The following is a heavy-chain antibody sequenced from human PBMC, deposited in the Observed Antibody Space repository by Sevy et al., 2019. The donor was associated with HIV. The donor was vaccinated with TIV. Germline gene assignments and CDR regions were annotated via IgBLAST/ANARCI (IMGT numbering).Heavy chain of an antibody. Sequence: GGFLRLSCAASGFTFSSYAMHWVRQAPGKGLEWVAVISYDGSNKYYADAVKGRFTISRDNSKNTLYLQMNSLRAEDTAVYYCARDQYYASSGSPYFDYWGQGTLVTVSS. D-gene: IGHD3-22*01. CDR2: ISYDGSNK. J-gene: IGHJ4*02. CDR1: GFTFSSYA. CDR3: ARDQYYASSGSPYFDY. V-gene: IGHV3-30-3*01.